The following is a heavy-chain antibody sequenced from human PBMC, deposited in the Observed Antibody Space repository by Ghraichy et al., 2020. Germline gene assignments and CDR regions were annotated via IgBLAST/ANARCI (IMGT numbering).Heavy chain of an antibody. J-gene: IGHJ4*02. CDR2: VSTSSGDT. CDR1: GYRFDSYA. D-gene: IGHD3-10*01. Sequence: ASVKVSCRASGYRFDSYAISWVRQAPGRGLEWMGWVSTSSGDTNYAQKFQGRVTMTTDTSTPTVYMELSTLRSDDTAVYYCARYRGDFWGQGTLVTVSS. CDR3: ARYRGDF. V-gene: IGHV1-18*01.